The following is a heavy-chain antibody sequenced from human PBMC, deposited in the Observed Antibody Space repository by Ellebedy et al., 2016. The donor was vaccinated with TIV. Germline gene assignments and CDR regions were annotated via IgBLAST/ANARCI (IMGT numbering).Heavy chain of an antibody. Sequence: SVKVSCXASGGTFSSYAISWVRQAPGQGLEWMGGIIPIFGTANYAQKFQGRVTITADESTSTACMELSSLRSEDTAVYYCARTLVVMALYYYYYGMDVWGQGTTVTVSS. CDR3: ARTLVVMALYYYYYGMDV. V-gene: IGHV1-69*13. J-gene: IGHJ6*02. CDR2: IIPIFGTA. D-gene: IGHD3-22*01. CDR1: GGTFSSYA.